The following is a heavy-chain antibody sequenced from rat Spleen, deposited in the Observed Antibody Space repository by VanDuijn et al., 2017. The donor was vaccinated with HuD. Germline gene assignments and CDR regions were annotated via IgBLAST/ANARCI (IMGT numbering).Heavy chain of an antibody. CDR2: MRYNGDT. J-gene: IGHJ2*01. CDR3: TRSGYYYSSYVPFFDY. V-gene: IGHV2-63*01. CDR1: GFSLTSYS. Sequence: QVQLKESGPGLVQPSQTLSLTCTVSGFSLTSYSVHWVRQPPGKGLEWMGRMRYNGDTSYNSALKSRLIISRDTSKSQVFLKMNSLQTDDTATYFCTRSGYYYSSYVPFFDYWGQGVMVTVSS. D-gene: IGHD1-2*01.